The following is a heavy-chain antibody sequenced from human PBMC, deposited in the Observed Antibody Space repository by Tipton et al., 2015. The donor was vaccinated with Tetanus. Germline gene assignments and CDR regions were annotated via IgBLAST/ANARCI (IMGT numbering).Heavy chain of an antibody. CDR3: ARHQSGYFTPFDY. V-gene: IGHV4-39*01. CDR2: IYESGDT. J-gene: IGHJ4*02. CDR1: GASIRGGTFY. Sequence: LRLSCTVSGASIRGGTFYWGWIRQPPGKGLEWIGSIYESGDTYYIPSLKSRVTISVDTSTTQFSLTLNSMAAADTGVYYCARHQSGYFTPFDYWGQGNLVTVSS. D-gene: IGHD3-3*01.